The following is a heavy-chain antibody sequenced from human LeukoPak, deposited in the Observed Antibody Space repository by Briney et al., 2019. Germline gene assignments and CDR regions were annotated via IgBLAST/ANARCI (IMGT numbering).Heavy chain of an antibody. Sequence: GGSLRLSCAAPGFSSSNYAMSWVRQAPARGPEWVSSIRGGGETFYADSVKGRFTISRDNSKNTLYLQMNSLRAEDTAVYYCAKAAATIRVGKNYFDYWDQGTLVTVSS. V-gene: IGHV3-23*01. D-gene: IGHD5-12*01. J-gene: IGHJ4*02. CDR1: GFSSSNYA. CDR3: AKAAATIRVGKNYFDY. CDR2: IRGGGET.